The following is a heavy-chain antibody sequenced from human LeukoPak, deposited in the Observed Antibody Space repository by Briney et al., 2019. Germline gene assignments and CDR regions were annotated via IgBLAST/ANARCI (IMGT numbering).Heavy chain of an antibody. J-gene: IGHJ5*02. Sequence: SETLSLTCAVSGGSISSYYWSWIRQPPGKGLEWIGYIYISESPNYNPSLKSRVTMSVDTSKNQFSLKLRSATAADTAVYYCARGSMAWFDPWGQGTLVTVSS. CDR2: IYISESP. V-gene: IGHV4-4*09. CDR1: GGSISSYY. CDR3: ARGSMAWFDP. D-gene: IGHD5-24*01.